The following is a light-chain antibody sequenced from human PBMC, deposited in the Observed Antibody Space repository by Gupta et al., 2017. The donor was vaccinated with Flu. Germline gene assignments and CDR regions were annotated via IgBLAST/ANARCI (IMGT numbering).Light chain of an antibody. Sequence: NFMLTQPHSVSESPGKMVTISCTRSSGSIASNYVQWYQQRPGSSPTTVIYDDNQRPSGVPDRFSGSIDSSSNSASLTISGLKTEDEADYYCQSYDSSNPWVFGGGTKLTVL. V-gene: IGLV6-57*01. J-gene: IGLJ3*02. CDR1: SGSIASNY. CDR2: DDN. CDR3: QSYDSSNPWV.